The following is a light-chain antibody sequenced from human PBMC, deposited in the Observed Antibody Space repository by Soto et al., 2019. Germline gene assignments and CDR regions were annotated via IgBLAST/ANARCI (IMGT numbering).Light chain of an antibody. CDR2: AAS. J-gene: IGKJ5*01. V-gene: IGKV1-39*01. CDR3: QQTYSPPSIT. Sequence: DIQMTQSPSSLSASVGDRVTITCRASQSINTYLNWYQQQPGKAPKLLIYAASTLQGGVPSRFSGSGPGSDFTLTISSLQPEDFATYYCQQTYSPPSITFGQGTRLDIK. CDR1: QSINTY.